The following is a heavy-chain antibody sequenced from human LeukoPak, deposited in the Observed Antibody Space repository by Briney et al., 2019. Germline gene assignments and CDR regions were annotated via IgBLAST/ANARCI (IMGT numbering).Heavy chain of an antibody. Sequence: GRSLRLSCAASGFTFSSYAIHWVRQAPGKGLEWVAVISYDGSNKYYADSVKGRFTISRDNSKNTLYLQMNSLRAEDTAVYYCAGSHDYGSGSEDWFDPWGQGTLVTVSS. J-gene: IGHJ5*02. CDR2: ISYDGSNK. D-gene: IGHD3-10*01. CDR3: AGSHDYGSGSEDWFDP. CDR1: GFTFSSYA. V-gene: IGHV3-30-3*01.